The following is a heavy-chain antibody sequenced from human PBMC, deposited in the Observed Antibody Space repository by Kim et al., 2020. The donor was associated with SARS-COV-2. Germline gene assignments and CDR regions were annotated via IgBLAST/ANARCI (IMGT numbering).Heavy chain of an antibody. CDR3: ARLAAAYFDY. J-gene: IGHJ4*02. CDR2: IYYSGST. V-gene: IGHV4-31*03. D-gene: IGHD6-13*01. CDR1: GGSISSGGYY. Sequence: SETLSLTCTVSGGSISSGGYYWSWIRQHPGKGLEWIGYIYYSGSTYYNPSLKSRVTISVDTSKNQFSLKLSSVTAADTAVYYCARLAAAYFDYWGQGTLVTVSS.